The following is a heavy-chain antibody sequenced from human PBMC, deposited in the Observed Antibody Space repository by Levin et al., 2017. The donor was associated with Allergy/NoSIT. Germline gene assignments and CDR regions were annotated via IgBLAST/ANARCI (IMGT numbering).Heavy chain of an antibody. J-gene: IGHJ5*02. V-gene: IGHV4-59*08. CDR1: GGSLSDYY. Sequence: ETLSLTCTVSGGSLSDYYWSWIRQPPGKGLEWIGLIYYSGSTNYNPSLKSRVTISLDTSKNQFSLKLSSVTAADTAVYYCARQFDPWGQGTLVTVSS. CDR3: ARQFDP. CDR2: IYYSGST.